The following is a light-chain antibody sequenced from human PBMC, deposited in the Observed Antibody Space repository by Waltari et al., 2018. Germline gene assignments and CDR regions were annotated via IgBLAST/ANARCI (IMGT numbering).Light chain of an antibody. Sequence: QSALTQPPSVSGSPGQSVTISCTGTSSDVGGFKRVSWYHQPPGTSPKLMIYEVINRPAGVPDRFSGSKSGNTASLTISGLQAEDEGDYYCSLYTVSYTWVFGGGTKLTVL. CDR2: EVI. CDR3: SLYTVSYTWV. CDR1: SSDVGGFKR. V-gene: IGLV2-18*01. J-gene: IGLJ3*02.